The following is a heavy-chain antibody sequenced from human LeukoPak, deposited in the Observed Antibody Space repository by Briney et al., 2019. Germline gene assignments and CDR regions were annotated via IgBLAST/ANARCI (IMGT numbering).Heavy chain of an antibody. Sequence: GGSLRLSCAASGFTFSSYAMSWVRQAPGKGLEWVSAISGSGGSTYYADSVKGRFTISRDNSKNTLYLQMNSLGAEDTAVYYCAKERLLWFGESSHAFDIWGQGTMVTVSS. CDR2: ISGSGGST. CDR3: AKERLLWFGESSHAFDI. V-gene: IGHV3-23*01. D-gene: IGHD3-10*01. J-gene: IGHJ3*02. CDR1: GFTFSSYA.